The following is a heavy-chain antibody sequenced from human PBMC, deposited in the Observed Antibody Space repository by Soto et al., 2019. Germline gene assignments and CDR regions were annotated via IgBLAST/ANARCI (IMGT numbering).Heavy chain of an antibody. Sequence: QVQLVQSGAEVKKPGSSVKVSCKASGGTFSSYAISWVRQAPGQGLEWMGGIIPIFGTANYAQKFQGRVTITADKSTSTDYMELSSLRSEDTAVYYCATRIAVATYYYYGMDVWGQGTTVTVSS. CDR3: ATRIAVATYYYYGMDV. D-gene: IGHD6-19*01. V-gene: IGHV1-69*06. CDR1: GGTFSSYA. J-gene: IGHJ6*02. CDR2: IIPIFGTA.